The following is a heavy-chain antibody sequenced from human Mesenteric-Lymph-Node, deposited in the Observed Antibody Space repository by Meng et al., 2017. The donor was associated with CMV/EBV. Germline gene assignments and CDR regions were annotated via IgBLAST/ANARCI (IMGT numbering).Heavy chain of an antibody. Sequence: GESLKISCAASGFTFSSYAMHWVRQAPGKGLEWVAVISYDGSNKYYADSVKGRFTISRDNSKNTLYLQMNSLRAEDTAVYYCASGHRRSGSGYYYSYYYGMDVWGQGTTVTVSS. J-gene: IGHJ6*02. CDR1: GFTFSSYA. CDR3: ASGHRRSGSGYYYSYYYGMDV. CDR2: ISYDGSNK. D-gene: IGHD3-3*01. V-gene: IGHV3-30-3*01.